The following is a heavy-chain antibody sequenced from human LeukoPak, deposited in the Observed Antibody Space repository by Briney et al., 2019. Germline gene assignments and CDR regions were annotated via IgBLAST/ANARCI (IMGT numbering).Heavy chain of an antibody. CDR1: GLTFSSSA. V-gene: IGHV3-23*01. CDR2: ISSSGGIT. J-gene: IGHJ6*02. Sequence: GGSLRLSYAVSGLTFSSSAMSWVRQAPGKGLDWVSGISSSGGITQYAASVKGRFTISRDNSRNTLFLQLNSLRAEDTAVYYCAKSSQRFGMDVWGQGTTVTVSS. CDR3: AKSSQRFGMDV.